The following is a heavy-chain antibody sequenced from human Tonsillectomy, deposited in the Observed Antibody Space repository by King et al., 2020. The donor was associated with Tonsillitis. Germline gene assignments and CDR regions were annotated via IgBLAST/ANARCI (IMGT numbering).Heavy chain of an antibody. J-gene: IGHJ4*02. CDR1: GFTFSSYA. D-gene: IGHD4-11*01. Sequence: QLVQSGGGLVQPGGSLRLSCAASGFTFSSYAMSWVRPAPGKGLEWVSSISGSGGSTYYADSVKGRFTISSDNSKTTLYLQMNSLRAEDTAVYYCAKGLENYSNAKSGVSDWGQGTVVTVSS. V-gene: IGHV3-23*04. CDR3: AKGLENYSNAKSGVSD. CDR2: ISGSGGST.